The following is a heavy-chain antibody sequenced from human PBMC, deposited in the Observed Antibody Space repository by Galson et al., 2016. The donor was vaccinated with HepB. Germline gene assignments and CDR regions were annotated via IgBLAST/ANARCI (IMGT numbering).Heavy chain of an antibody. CDR1: GFTFSSDC. CDR2: IWYDGSNK. Sequence: SLRLSCAASGFTFSSDCMTWVRQTPGKGLEWVAVIWYDGSNKYYADSAKGRFTISRDNSKNTLYLQMNCLRAEDTAVYYCARGRYDILTLANWGQGTLVTVSS. V-gene: IGHV3-33*08. D-gene: IGHD3-9*01. CDR3: ARGRYDILTLAN. J-gene: IGHJ4*02.